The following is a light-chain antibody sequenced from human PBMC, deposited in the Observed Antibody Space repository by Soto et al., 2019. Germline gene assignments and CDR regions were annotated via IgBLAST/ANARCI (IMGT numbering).Light chain of an antibody. Sequence: QSVLTQPPSVSGAPGQRVTISCTGSSSNIGAGYHVHWYQQLPGTAPHLLIYDSTNRPSGVPDRFSGSKSGTSASLAITGLQAEDEADCYCQSYDSSLRDYVFGTGTKLTVL. CDR2: DST. CDR3: QSYDSSLRDYV. J-gene: IGLJ1*01. V-gene: IGLV1-40*01. CDR1: SSNIGAGYH.